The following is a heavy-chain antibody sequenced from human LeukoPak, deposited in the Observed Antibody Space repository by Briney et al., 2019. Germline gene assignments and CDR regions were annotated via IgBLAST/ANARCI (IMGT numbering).Heavy chain of an antibody. CDR3: ARGKRNTYYYDSSGSFDY. V-gene: IGHV4-34*01. Sequence: SETLSLTCAVYGGSFSGYYWSWIRQPPGKGLEWIGEINQSGSTNYNPSLKSRVTISVDTSKNQFSLKLSSVTAADTAVYYCARGKRNTYYYDSSGSFDYWGQGTLVTVSS. CDR2: INQSGST. CDR1: GGSFSGYY. D-gene: IGHD3-22*01. J-gene: IGHJ4*02.